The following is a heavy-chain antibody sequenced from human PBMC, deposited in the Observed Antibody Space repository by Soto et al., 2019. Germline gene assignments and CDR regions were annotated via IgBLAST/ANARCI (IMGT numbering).Heavy chain of an antibody. CDR1: GFTFSSYW. CDR2: IKQDGSEK. Sequence: GGSLRLSCAASGFTFSSYWMSWVRQAPGKGLEWVANIKQDGSEKYYVDSVKGRFTISRDNAKNSLYLQMNSLRAEDTAVYYCARDPREYDFWSGLYYYYSMDVWGQGTTVTVSS. J-gene: IGHJ6*02. V-gene: IGHV3-7*03. D-gene: IGHD3-3*01. CDR3: ARDPREYDFWSGLYYYYSMDV.